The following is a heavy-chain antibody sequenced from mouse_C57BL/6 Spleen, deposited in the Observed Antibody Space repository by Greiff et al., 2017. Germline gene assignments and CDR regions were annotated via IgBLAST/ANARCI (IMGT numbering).Heavy chain of an antibody. CDR3: VRGSDFDY. V-gene: IGHV1-7*01. Sequence: QVQLQPSGAELAKPGASVKLSCKASGYTFTSYWMHWVKQRPGQGLEWIGYINPSSGYTKYNQKFKDQATLTADKSSSTAYMQLSSLTYEDAAVYYCVRGSDFDYWGQGTTLTVSS. J-gene: IGHJ2*01. CDR1: GYTFTSYW. CDR2: INPSSGYT.